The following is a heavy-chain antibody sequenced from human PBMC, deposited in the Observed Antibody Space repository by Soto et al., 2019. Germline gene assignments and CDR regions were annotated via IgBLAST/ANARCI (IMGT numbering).Heavy chain of an antibody. CDR2: IIPMFGTA. CDR3: ASGLQLWLRRINNGDSG. Sequence: QVQLVQSGAEVKKPESSVKVSCKAPGGTFSTYAISWVRQAPGQGLEWMGGIIPMFGTANYAQRFQDRVTITAEESPNTVYMELSSLGSEDTAVYFCASGLQLWLRRINNGDSGWGQGTLVTVSS. CDR1: GGTFSTYA. J-gene: IGHJ4*02. V-gene: IGHV1-69*12. D-gene: IGHD5-18*01.